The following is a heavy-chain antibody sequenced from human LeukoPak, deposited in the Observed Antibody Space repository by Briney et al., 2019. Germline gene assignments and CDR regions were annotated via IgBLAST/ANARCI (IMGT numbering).Heavy chain of an antibody. D-gene: IGHD1-26*01. V-gene: IGHV1-18*01. Sequence: ASVKVSCKASGYTFITYGMSWVRQAPGQGLEWMGWISAYNGNTNYAPKLQGRVTMTTDTSTSTAYMELRSLRSDDTAVYYCARSIVGAPGPYYMDVWGKGTTVTVSS. J-gene: IGHJ6*03. CDR1: GYTFITYG. CDR2: ISAYNGNT. CDR3: ARSIVGAPGPYYMDV.